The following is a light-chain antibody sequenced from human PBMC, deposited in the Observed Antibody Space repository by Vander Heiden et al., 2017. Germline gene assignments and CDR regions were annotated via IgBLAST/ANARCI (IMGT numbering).Light chain of an antibody. V-gene: IGKV3-15*01. CDR2: GAS. CDR1: QSVSSN. J-gene: IGKJ1*01. Sequence: EIVMTQSPATLSVSPGERATLSCRASQSVSSNLAWYQQKPGQAPRLLIYGASTRATGIPARFSIRGSGTEFTLTISSLQSEDFAVYYCQQYNNWRRTFGQGTKVEIK. CDR3: QQYNNWRRT.